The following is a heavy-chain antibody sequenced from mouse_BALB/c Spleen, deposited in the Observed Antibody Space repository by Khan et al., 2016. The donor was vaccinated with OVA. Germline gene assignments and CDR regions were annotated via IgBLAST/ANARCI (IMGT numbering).Heavy chain of an antibody. J-gene: IGHJ4*01. CDR3: ARKNYYGYAMDY. CDR2: ISYSGYT. Sequence: EVKLQESGPGLVKPSQSLSLTCTVTGYSITSDYAWDWIRQFPGNKLEWMGYISYSGYTSYNPSLKSRISISRATSKNQFFLQLTSVTTEDTATYYCARKNYYGYAMDYWGQGTSVTVSS. V-gene: IGHV3-2*02. CDR1: GYSITSDYA. D-gene: IGHD1-1*01.